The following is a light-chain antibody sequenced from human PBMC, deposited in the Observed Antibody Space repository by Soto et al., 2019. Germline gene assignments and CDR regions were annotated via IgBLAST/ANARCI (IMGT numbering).Light chain of an antibody. CDR3: QQYGSSPGIT. J-gene: IGKJ5*01. Sequence: ESVLTQSPGTLSLSPGERSTLSCMAIQSVSSSYLAWYQQKPGQAPRLLIYGASSRATGIPDRFSGSGSGTDFTLTISRLEHDDFAVHYCQQYGSSPGITFGQGTRLEIK. CDR1: QSVSSSY. CDR2: GAS. V-gene: IGKV3-20*01.